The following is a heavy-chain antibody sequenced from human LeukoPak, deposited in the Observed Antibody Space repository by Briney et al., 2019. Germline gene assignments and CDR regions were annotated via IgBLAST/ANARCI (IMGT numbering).Heavy chain of an antibody. CDR3: ARPSGLWGSPDYFDY. V-gene: IGHV1-69*13. CDR2: IIPIFGTA. CDR1: GGTFSSYA. Sequence: SVKVSCKASGGTFSSYAISWVRQAPGQGLEWMGGIIPIFGTANYAQKFQGRVTITADESTSTAYMELSSLRSEDTAVYYCARPSGLWGSPDYFDYWGQGTLVTVSS. D-gene: IGHD3-16*01. J-gene: IGHJ4*02.